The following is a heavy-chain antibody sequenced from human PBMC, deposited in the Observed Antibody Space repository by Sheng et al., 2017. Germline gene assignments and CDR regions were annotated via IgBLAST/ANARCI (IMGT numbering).Heavy chain of an antibody. D-gene: IGHD3-10*01. CDR3: ARWSWGSYYPLDY. Sequence: VESGGGLVQPGGSLRLSCAASGFTFNNYWMHWVRQTPGKGLMWVSGISTDGSRTVYADSVKGRIIISRDNAKNTLYLQMNSLRAEDTAVYYCARWSWGSYYPLDYWGQGTLVTVSS. CDR1: GFTFNNYW. V-gene: IGHV3-74*01. J-gene: IGHJ4*02. CDR2: ISTDGSRT.